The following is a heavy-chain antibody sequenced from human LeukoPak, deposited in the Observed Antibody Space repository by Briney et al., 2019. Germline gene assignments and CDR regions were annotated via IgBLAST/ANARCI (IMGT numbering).Heavy chain of an antibody. Sequence: SETLSLTCTVSGGSISSFFWSWIRQPPGKGLEWIGYVHSSGSTKYNTSLKSRLIISVDMSKNQFSLKLRSVSVADTAVYYCARLAPGNYDILTGDPKVVFDYWGQGALVTVSS. D-gene: IGHD3-9*01. CDR3: ARLAPGNYDILTGDPKVVFDY. J-gene: IGHJ4*02. CDR1: GGSISSFF. V-gene: IGHV4-59*01. CDR2: VHSSGST.